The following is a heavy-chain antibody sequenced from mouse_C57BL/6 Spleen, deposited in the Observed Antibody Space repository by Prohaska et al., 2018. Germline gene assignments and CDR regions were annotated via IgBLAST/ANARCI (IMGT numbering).Heavy chain of an antibody. J-gene: IGHJ2*01. CDR2: IRLKSDNDAT. Sequence: EVKLEESGGGLVQPGGSMKLSCVASGFTFSNYWMNWVRQSPEKGLEWVAKIRLKSDNDATHYAESVKGRFTISRDDSKSSVYLQMNNLRAEDTGIYYCFTAYFDYWGQGTTLTVSS. CDR3: FTAYFDY. CDR1: GFTFSNYW. V-gene: IGHV6-3*01.